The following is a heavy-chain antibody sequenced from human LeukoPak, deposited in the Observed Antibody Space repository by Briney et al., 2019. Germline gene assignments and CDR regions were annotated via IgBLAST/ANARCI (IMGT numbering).Heavy chain of an antibody. CDR2: ISGSGGST. CDR1: GFTFSSYA. J-gene: IGHJ4*02. D-gene: IGHD2-2*02. V-gene: IGHV3-23*01. Sequence: RGSLRLSCAASGFTFSSYAMSWVRQAPGKGLEWVSAISGSGGSTYYADSVKGRFTISRDNSKNTLYLQMNSLRAEDTAVYYCAREAGGCSSTSCYTGFDYWGQGTLVTVSS. CDR3: AREAGGCSSTSCYTGFDY.